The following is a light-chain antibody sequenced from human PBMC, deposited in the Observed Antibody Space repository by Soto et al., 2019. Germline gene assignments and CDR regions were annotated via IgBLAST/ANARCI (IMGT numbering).Light chain of an antibody. V-gene: IGKV3-15*01. CDR1: QTVGDN. Sequence: ETAMTQSPVTLSLSPGERAPLSCRASQTVGDNVAWYRQKPGQPPSLLIYGASTRAPGVPARFSGSGSGTDFILTISSLQSEDFGFYYCQQYNNWPLGTFGQGTRVEI. J-gene: IGKJ1*01. CDR3: QQYNNWPLGT. CDR2: GAS.